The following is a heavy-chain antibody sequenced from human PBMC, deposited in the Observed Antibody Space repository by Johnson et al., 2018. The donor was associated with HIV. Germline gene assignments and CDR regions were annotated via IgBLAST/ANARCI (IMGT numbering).Heavy chain of an antibody. CDR1: GFTFRSYG. D-gene: IGHD3-16*01. CDR3: ARPQGGAPLAMAFDI. V-gene: IGHV3-33*08. CDR2: IRYDGSNK. J-gene: IGHJ3*02. Sequence: QVQLVESGGGLVQPGGSLRLSCAASGFTFRSYGMHWVRQAPGKGLEWVAFIRYDGSNKYYADSVKGRFTISRDNSKNTLYLQMNSLRAEDTAVYYCARPQGGAPLAMAFDIWGQGTMVTVSS.